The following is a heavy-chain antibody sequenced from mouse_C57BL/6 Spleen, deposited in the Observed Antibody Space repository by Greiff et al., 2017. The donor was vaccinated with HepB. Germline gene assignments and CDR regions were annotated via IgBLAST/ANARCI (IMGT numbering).Heavy chain of an antibody. CDR1: GFTFSSYG. Sequence: EVKLVESGGDLVKPGGSLKLSCAASGFTFSSYGMSWVRQTPDKRLEWVATISSGGSYTYYPDSVKGRFTISRDNAKNTLYLQMSSLKSEDTAMYYCARQILRYLDYWGQGTTLTVSS. D-gene: IGHD1-1*01. J-gene: IGHJ2*01. CDR3: ARQILRYLDY. CDR2: ISSGGSYT. V-gene: IGHV5-6*01.